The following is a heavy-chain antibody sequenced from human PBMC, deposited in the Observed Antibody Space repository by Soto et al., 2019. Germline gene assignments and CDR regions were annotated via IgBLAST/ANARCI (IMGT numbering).Heavy chain of an antibody. CDR1: GGSSSSGDYY. Sequence: SETLSPTCTVSGGSSSSGDYYWSWIRQPPGKVLELIGYIYYSGSTYYNPSLKSRVTISVDTSKNQFSLKLSSVTAADTAVYYCARALSGNLYYDFWSGYNNWFDPWGQGTLVTVS. CDR2: IYYSGST. D-gene: IGHD3-3*01. J-gene: IGHJ5*02. CDR3: ARALSGNLYYDFWSGYNNWFDP. V-gene: IGHV4-30-4*01.